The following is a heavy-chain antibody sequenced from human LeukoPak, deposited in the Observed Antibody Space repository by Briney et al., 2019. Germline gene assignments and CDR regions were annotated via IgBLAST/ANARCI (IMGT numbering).Heavy chain of an antibody. Sequence: ASVKVSCKASGYTFTRYDINWVRQATGQGLEWMGWMNPNSGNTGYAQKFQGRVTMTRNTSISTAYMELSSLRSEDTAVYYCARGPSYSNYLFYYYYGMDVWGQGTTVTVSS. D-gene: IGHD4-11*01. J-gene: IGHJ6*02. CDR2: MNPNSGNT. CDR1: GYTFTRYD. V-gene: IGHV1-8*01. CDR3: ARGPSYSNYLFYYYYGMDV.